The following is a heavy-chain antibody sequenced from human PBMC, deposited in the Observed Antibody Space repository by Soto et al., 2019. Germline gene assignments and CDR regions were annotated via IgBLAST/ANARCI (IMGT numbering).Heavy chain of an antibody. CDR2: ISGSGGST. CDR3: AKGGGDFWSGYPGPSYFDY. V-gene: IGHV3-23*01. J-gene: IGHJ4*02. Sequence: EVQLLESGGGLVQPGGSLRLSCAASGFTFSSYAMSWVRQAPGKGLEWVSAISGSGGSTYYADSVKGRFTISRDNSKNTLYLQMNGLRAEDTAVYYCAKGGGDFWSGYPGPSYFDYWGQGTLVTVSS. CDR1: GFTFSSYA. D-gene: IGHD3-3*01.